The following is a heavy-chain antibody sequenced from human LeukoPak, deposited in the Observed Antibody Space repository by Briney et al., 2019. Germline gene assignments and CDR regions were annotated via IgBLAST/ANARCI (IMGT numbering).Heavy chain of an antibody. V-gene: IGHV4-59*01. Sequence: SETLSLTCTVSGGSISSYYWSWIRQPPGKGLEWIGYIYYSGSTNYNPSLKSRVTISVDTYKNQFSLKLSSVTAADTAVYYCARSLYYYDSSGYSDAFDIWGQGTMVTVSS. D-gene: IGHD3-22*01. CDR1: GGSISSYY. J-gene: IGHJ3*02. CDR3: ARSLYYYDSSGYSDAFDI. CDR2: IYYSGST.